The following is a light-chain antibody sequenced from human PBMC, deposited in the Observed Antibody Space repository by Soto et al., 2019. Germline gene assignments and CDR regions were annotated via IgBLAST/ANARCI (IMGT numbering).Light chain of an antibody. CDR1: QSVSSSY. CDR2: RTS. Sequence: EIVLTPSPGTLSLSPVERATLSCRASQSVSSSYLAWYQQKPGQAPRLLIYRTSNRATGIPDRFSGSGSGTDFTLTISRLEPEDFAVYWCQQYDSSPRTFGQGTKVDI. CDR3: QQYDSSPRT. J-gene: IGKJ1*01. V-gene: IGKV3-20*01.